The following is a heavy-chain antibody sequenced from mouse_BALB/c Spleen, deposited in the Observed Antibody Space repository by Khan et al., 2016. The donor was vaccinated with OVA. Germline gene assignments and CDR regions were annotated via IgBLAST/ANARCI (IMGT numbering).Heavy chain of an antibody. CDR1: GFTFSDYS. V-gene: IGHV5-6*01. Sequence: EVQLVESGADFVKPGGSLNLSCAASGFTFSDYSMSWVHQTPDQSLEWVASISPGSGHTYYHPSFQGRFTISRDTSKNTLYLQLSGLTSEDTAMYYCADQLTGSCAYSGEGSLVTLSA. CDR2: ISPGSGHT. D-gene: IGHD4-1*01. J-gene: IGHJ3*01. CDR3: ADQLTGSCAY.